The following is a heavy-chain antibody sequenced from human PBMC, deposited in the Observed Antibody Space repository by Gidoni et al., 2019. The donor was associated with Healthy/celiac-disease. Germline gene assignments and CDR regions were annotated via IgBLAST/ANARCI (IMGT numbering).Heavy chain of an antibody. CDR3: ARGRYGDSQLFDY. CDR1: GGSISSYY. V-gene: IGHV4-59*01. D-gene: IGHD4-17*01. J-gene: IGHJ4*02. CDR2: IYYSGST. Sequence: QVQLQESGPGLVKPSETLSLTCTVSGGSISSYYWSWIRQPPGKGLEWIGYIYYSGSTNYNPSLKSRVTISVDTSKNQFSLKLSSVTAADTAVYYCARGRYGDSQLFDYWGQGTLVTVSS.